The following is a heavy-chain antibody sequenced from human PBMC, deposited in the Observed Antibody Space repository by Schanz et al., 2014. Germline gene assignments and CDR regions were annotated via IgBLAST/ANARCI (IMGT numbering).Heavy chain of an antibody. CDR1: GFTFSSYG. CDR2: IWYDENNK. Sequence: QVQLLQFGGGVVQFGRSLRLSCVASGFTFSSYGMHWVRQAPGKGLEWVAVIWYDENNKYYADSVKGRFTMSRDNSKNTLYLQMNSLRAEDTAVYYCARANYRRKINFDYWGRGTLVTVSS. CDR3: ARANYRRKINFDY. V-gene: IGHV3-33*01. D-gene: IGHD3-10*01. J-gene: IGHJ4*02.